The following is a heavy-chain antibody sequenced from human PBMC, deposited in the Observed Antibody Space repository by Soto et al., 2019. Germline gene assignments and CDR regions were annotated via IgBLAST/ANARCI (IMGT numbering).Heavy chain of an antibody. V-gene: IGHV3-7*01. D-gene: IGHD2-2*01. CDR2: IKQDGSEK. CDR1: GFTFSSYW. CDR3: ARDPSIVLVPAATYYYYYYGMDV. J-gene: IGHJ6*02. Sequence: PGGSLRHSCAASGFTFSSYWMSWVRQAPGKGLEWVANIKQDGSEKYYVDSVKGRFTISRDNAKNSLYLQMNSLRAEDTAVYYCARDPSIVLVPAATYYYYYYGMDVWGQGTTVTVSS.